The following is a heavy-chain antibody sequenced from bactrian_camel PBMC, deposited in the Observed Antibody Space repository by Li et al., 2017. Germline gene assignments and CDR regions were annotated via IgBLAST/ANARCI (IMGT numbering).Heavy chain of an antibody. Sequence: HVQLVESGGGSVQAGGSLRLSCIVSGDTNNKHCIGWFRQAPGKEREGLAAQDTDGSTCYADSVKDRFSISKDNAKNTLYLQMNNLKPEDTAMYYCAADGLSGSNYDSVPYFAYSGQGTQVTVS. CDR2: QDTDGST. J-gene: IGHJ6*01. CDR1: GDTNNKHC. V-gene: IGHV3-3*01. CDR3: AADGLSGSNYDSVPYFAY. D-gene: IGHD2*01.